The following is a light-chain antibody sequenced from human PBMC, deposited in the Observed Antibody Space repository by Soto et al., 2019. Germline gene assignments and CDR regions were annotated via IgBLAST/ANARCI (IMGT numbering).Light chain of an antibody. CDR3: CSYAGSYRYV. V-gene: IGLV2-11*01. Sequence: QSVLTQPRSVSGSPGQSVTISCTGTSSDVGGYNYVSWYQQHPGKAPKLMIYDVSKRPSGVPDRFSGSKSGNTASLTISGLQAEDEADYYCCSYAGSYRYVLGTGTKLTVL. J-gene: IGLJ1*01. CDR2: DVS. CDR1: SSDVGGYNY.